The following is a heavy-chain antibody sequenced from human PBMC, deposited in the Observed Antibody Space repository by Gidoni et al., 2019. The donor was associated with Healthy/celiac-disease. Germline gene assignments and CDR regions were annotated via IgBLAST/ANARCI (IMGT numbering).Heavy chain of an antibody. J-gene: IGHJ4*02. CDR2: IYYSGST. CDR3: ARDPAARRFDY. CDR1: GGSVSSGSYY. V-gene: IGHV4-61*01. Sequence: QVQLQESGPGLVKPSETLSLTCTVSGGSVSSGSYYCSWIRQPPGKGLEWIGYIYYSGSTNYNPSLKSRVTISVDTSKNQFSLKLSSVTAADTAVYYGARDPAARRFDYWGQGTLVTVSS. D-gene: IGHD6-6*01.